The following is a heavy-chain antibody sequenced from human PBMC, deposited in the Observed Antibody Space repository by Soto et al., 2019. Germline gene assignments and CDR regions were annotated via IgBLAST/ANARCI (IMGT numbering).Heavy chain of an antibody. CDR2: ISAYNGNT. J-gene: IGHJ6*02. D-gene: IGHD3-22*01. Sequence: ASVKVSCKASGYTFTSYVISWVRQAPGQGLEWMGWISAYNGNTNYAQKLQGRVTMTTDTSTSTAYMELRSLRSDDTAVYYCARDAHYYDSSGYLLFYYYYGMDVWGQGTTVTVSS. CDR3: ARDAHYYDSSGYLLFYYYYGMDV. V-gene: IGHV1-18*01. CDR1: GYTFTSYV.